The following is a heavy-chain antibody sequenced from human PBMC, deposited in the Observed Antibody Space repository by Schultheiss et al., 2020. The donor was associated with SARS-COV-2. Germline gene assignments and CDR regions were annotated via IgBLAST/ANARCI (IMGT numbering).Heavy chain of an antibody. V-gene: IGHV3-33*01. CDR1: GFTFSSYG. CDR2: IWYDGSNK. CDR3: AREEGEEMATIRGALDV. Sequence: GESLKISCAASGFTFSSYGMHWVRQAPGKGLEWVAVIWYDGSNKYYADSVKGRFTISRDNSKNTLYLQMNSLRAEDTAVYYCAREEGEEMATIRGALDVWGQGTLVTVSS. J-gene: IGHJ4*02. D-gene: IGHD5-24*01.